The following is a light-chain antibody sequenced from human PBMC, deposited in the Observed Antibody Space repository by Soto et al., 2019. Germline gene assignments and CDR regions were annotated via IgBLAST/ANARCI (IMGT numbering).Light chain of an antibody. CDR3: QQANSFPLT. Sequence: DIQMTQSPSTLSASVGDRVTITCRASQSIKNWLAWYQQKPGEAPKLLIYKASTLESGVPSRFSGSGSGTEFTLTISSLQPEDLATYFCQQANSFPLTFGPGTKVDLK. CDR1: QSIKNW. CDR2: KAS. J-gene: IGKJ3*01. V-gene: IGKV1-5*03.